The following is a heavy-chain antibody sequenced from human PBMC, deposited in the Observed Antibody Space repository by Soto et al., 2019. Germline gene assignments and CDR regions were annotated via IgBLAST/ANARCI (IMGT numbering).Heavy chain of an antibody. CDR3: ARDISLSMVRGVISH. Sequence: ASVKVSCKASKYTFISYHIHWVRQAPGQGLEWLGIINPSGAYTSYAQKFQGRVTMTRDTSTSTVYMELSSLRFEDTAMYYCARDISLSMVRGVISHWGQGTLVTVSS. D-gene: IGHD3-10*01. J-gene: IGHJ4*02. V-gene: IGHV1-46*01. CDR1: KYTFISYH. CDR2: INPSGAYT.